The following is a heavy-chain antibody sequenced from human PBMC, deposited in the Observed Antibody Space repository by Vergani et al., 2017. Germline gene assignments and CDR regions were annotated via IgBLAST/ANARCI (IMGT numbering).Heavy chain of an antibody. D-gene: IGHD6-13*01. CDR1: GGTFSSYA. CDR3: ARQGIVAGTTYYYYYYMDV. Sequence: QVQLVQSGAEVKKPGSSVKVSCKASGGTFSSYAISWVRQAPGQGLEWMGWISAYNGNTNYAQKLQGRVTMTTDTSTSTAYMELRSLRSDDTAVYYCARQGIVAGTTYYYYYYMDVWGKGTTVTVSS. J-gene: IGHJ6*03. V-gene: IGHV1-18*01. CDR2: ISAYNGNT.